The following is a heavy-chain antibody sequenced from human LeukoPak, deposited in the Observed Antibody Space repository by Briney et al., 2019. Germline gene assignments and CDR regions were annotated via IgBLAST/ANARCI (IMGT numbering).Heavy chain of an antibody. V-gene: IGHV3-73*01. CDR2: IGNKVSNYAT. CDR3: AGNYNSWTGLNY. D-gene: IGHD1-1*01. Sequence: GGSLKLSCAASGFTFSGSAMHWVRQASGKGLEWVGHIGNKVSNYATEYATSLRGRFTISRDDSKDTAYLQVDSLKTEDTAVYYCAGNYNSWTGLNYWGQGTLVTVSS. CDR1: GFTFSGSA. J-gene: IGHJ4*02.